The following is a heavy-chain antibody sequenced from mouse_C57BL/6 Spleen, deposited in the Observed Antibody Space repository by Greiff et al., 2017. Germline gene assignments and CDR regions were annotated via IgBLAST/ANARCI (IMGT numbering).Heavy chain of an antibody. CDR3: ATLSGAYYFDD. V-gene: IGHV1-80*01. D-gene: IGHD1-3*01. CDR2: IYPGDGDT. J-gene: IGHJ2*01. CDR1: GYAFSSYW. Sequence: QVQLQQSGAELVKPGASVKISCKASGYAFSSYWMNWVKQRPGQGLEWIGQIYPGDGDTNYNGKFKGKATLTADKSSSTAYMQLSSLPSEDSAVYFGATLSGAYYFDDWGQGTTLTVSS.